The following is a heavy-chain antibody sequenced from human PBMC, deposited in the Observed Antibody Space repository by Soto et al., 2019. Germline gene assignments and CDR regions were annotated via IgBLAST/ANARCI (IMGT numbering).Heavy chain of an antibody. CDR1: GGSFSGYY. V-gene: IGHV4-34*01. CDR3: ARCFNRGRYSYYSYGIDV. CDR2: INHSGST. D-gene: IGHD1-26*01. J-gene: IGHJ6*02. Sequence: PSETLSLTCAVYGGSFSGYYWSWIRQPPGKGLEWIGEINHSGSTNYNPSLKSRVTISVDTSKNQFSLKLSSVTAADTAVYYCARCFNRGRYSYYSYGIDVWGQGTKVNVYS.